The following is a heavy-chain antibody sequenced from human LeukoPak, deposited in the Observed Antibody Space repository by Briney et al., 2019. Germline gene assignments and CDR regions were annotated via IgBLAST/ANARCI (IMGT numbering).Heavy chain of an antibody. CDR1: GYTFTSYG. D-gene: IGHD6-6*01. J-gene: IGHJ6*03. Sequence: ASVKVSCKASGYTFTSYGISWVRQAPGQGLEWMGWISAYNGNTNYAQKLQGRVTITRNTSISTAYMELSSLRSEDTAVYYCARGAYSSSFLVYYYYYMDVWGKGTTVTVSS. CDR3: ARGAYSSSFLVYYYYYMDV. V-gene: IGHV1-18*01. CDR2: ISAYNGNT.